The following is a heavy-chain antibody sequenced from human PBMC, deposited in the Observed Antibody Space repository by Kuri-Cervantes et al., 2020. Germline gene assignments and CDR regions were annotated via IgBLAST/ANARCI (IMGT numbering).Heavy chain of an antibody. CDR2: ISWNSGSI. CDR3: VRNMGFYHMDV. CDR1: GFTFDDYA. Sequence: GGSLRLSCAASGFTFDDYAMHWVRQAPGKGLEWVSGISWNSGSIGYADSVKGRFTISRDNAKKSMYLQMNNLRVEDTATYFCVRNMGFYHMDVWGKGTTVTVSS. D-gene: IGHD1/OR15-1a*01. J-gene: IGHJ6*03. V-gene: IGHV3-9*01.